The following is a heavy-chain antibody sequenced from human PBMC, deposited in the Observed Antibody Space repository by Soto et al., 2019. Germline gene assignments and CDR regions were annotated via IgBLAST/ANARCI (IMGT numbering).Heavy chain of an antibody. CDR3: ARGQLPSATTYFDF. D-gene: IGHD1-26*01. V-gene: IGHV3-33*01. CDR2: IWFDGSNK. Sequence: QVHLVESGGGVVQPGGSLRLSCAASGFTFSSYAIHWVRQAPGKGLEWVAMIWFDGSNKYYADSVKGRFSISRDNSKNRLFLKMDSLRAEDRAVYYCARGQLPSATTYFDFWGHGTLVIVYS. J-gene: IGHJ4*01. CDR1: GFTFSSYA.